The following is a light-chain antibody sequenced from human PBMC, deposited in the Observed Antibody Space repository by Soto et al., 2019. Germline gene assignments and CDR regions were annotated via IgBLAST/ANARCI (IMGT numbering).Light chain of an antibody. J-gene: IGKJ1*01. V-gene: IGKV3-15*01. CDR3: QQFNKWPRT. CDR1: QSVSTN. CDR2: GAY. Sequence: EVVMTQSPATLSASPGERATLSCRTSQSVSTNLAWYQQRPGQAPRLIISGAYTRATGIPARFSGSGSGTEFTLTISSLQSEDFAIYYCQQFNKWPRTFGQGTRVEIK.